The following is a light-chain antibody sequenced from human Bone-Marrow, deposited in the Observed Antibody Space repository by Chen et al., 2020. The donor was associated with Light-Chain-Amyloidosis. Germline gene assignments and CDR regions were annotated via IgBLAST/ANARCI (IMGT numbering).Light chain of an antibody. V-gene: IGLV3-19*01. CDR2: GKN. J-gene: IGLJ3*02. CDR3: QSRDSSGKHLWV. CDR1: SLRSYY. Sequence: SSELTQDPAVSVALGQTVRITCQGDSLRSYYATWYQQKPGQAPVLVICGKNNRPSGIPDRFSGSRSGNTASLTITGAQAEDEADVYGQSRDSSGKHLWVFGGGTKLTVL.